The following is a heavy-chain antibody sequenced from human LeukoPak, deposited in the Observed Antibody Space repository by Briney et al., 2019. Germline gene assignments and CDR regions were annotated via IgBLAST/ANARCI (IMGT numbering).Heavy chain of an antibody. J-gene: IGHJ4*02. V-gene: IGHV4-30-4*08. CDR3: AREIAAAGTFMGYYFDY. CDR2: IYYSGST. D-gene: IGHD6-13*01. CDR1: GGSISSGDYY. Sequence: SEALSLTCTVSGGSISSGDYYWSWIRQPPGKGLEWIGYIYYSGSTYYNPSLKSRVTISVDTSKNQFSLKLSSVTAADTAVYYCAREIAAAGTFMGYYFDYWGQGTLVTVSS.